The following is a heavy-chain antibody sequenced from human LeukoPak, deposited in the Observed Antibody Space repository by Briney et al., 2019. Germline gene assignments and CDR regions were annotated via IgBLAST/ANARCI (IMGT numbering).Heavy chain of an antibody. J-gene: IGHJ3*02. CDR2: INHSGST. D-gene: IGHD3-10*01. V-gene: IGHV4-34*01. CDR1: GGSFSGYY. Sequence: PSETLSLTCAVYGGSFSGYYWSWLRQPPGKGLEWIGEINHSGSTNYNPSLKSRVTISVDTSKNQFSLKLSSVTAADTAVYYCARGSVLLWFGELAQDAFDIWGQGTMVTVSS. CDR3: ARGSVLLWFGELAQDAFDI.